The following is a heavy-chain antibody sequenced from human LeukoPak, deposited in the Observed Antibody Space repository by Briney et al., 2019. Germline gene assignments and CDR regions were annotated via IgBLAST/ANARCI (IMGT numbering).Heavy chain of an antibody. V-gene: IGHV4-31*03. J-gene: IGHJ4*02. CDR1: GGSISSGGYY. Sequence: SETLSLTCTVSGGSISSGGYYWSWIRQHPGKGLEWLGYIYYSGSTYYNPSLKSRVTISVDTSKNQFSLKLSSVTAADTAVYYCARTGSYYKEADYWGQGTLVTVSS. D-gene: IGHD3-10*01. CDR3: ARTGSYYKEADY. CDR2: IYYSGST.